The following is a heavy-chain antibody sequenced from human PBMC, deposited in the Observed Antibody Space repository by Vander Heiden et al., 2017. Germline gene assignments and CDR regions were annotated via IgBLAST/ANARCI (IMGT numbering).Heavy chain of an antibody. D-gene: IGHD7-27*01. CDR1: GFTFSSFA. J-gene: IGHJ4*02. CDR3: ARNRVKLGASDY. CDR2: IGGNGIST. Sequence: FQSGGTLIKPGGSLRLSCTVSGFTFSSFAMGWFRQAPGKGLEWFATIGGNGISTNYGGSVLGRFIISRDNSNGTLYLQMNNLRDDDTAIYYCARNRVKLGASDYWGQGTPVTVSS. V-gene: IGHV3-23*01.